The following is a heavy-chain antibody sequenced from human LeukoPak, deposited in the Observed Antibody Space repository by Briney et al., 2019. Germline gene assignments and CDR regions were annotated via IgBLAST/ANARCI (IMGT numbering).Heavy chain of an antibody. J-gene: IGHJ4*02. D-gene: IGHD3-22*01. CDR2: IYYSGST. V-gene: IGHV4-39*07. Sequence: PSETLSLTCTVSGGSISSSSYYWGWIRQPPGKGLEWIVSIYYSGSTYYNPSLKSRVTISVDTSKNQFSLKLSSVTAADTAVYYCARGGYDSLDYWGQGTLVTVSS. CDR1: GGSISSSSYY. CDR3: ARGGYDSLDY.